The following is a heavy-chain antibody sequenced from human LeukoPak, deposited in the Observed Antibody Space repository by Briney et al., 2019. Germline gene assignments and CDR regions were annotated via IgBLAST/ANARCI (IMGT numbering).Heavy chain of an antibody. D-gene: IGHD3-3*01. Sequence: SVKVSCKASGGTFSSYAISWVRQAPGQGLEWMGGIIPIFGTANYAQKFQGRVTITADESTSTAYMELSSLRSEDTAVYYCASHGAYDFWSGYPYYYYYYMDVWGKGTTVTVSS. CDR2: IIPIFGTA. V-gene: IGHV1-69*01. J-gene: IGHJ6*03. CDR1: GGTFSSYA. CDR3: ASHGAYDFWSGYPYYYYYYMDV.